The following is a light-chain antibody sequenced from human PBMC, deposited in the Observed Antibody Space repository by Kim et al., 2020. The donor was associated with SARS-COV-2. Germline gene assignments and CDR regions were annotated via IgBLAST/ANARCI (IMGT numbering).Light chain of an antibody. CDR1: NSNIGINT. CDR2: SNS. Sequence: GQRVTISCSGSNSNIGINTVIWFQQLPGTAPKLLIYSNSQRPSGVPARFSGSKSGTSASLAITGLQSEDEAHYYCASWDDSLNGPVFGGGTKVTVL. J-gene: IGLJ3*02. CDR3: ASWDDSLNGPV. V-gene: IGLV1-44*01.